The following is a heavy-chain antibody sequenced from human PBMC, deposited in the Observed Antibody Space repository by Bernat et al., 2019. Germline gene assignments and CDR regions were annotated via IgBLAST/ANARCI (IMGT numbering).Heavy chain of an antibody. CDR1: GGTFSSYA. V-gene: IGHV1-69*01. CDR3: ARDQGDYIWGSYRPIHRSYYYMDV. CDR2: IIPIFGTA. Sequence: QVQLVQSGAEVKKPGSSVKVSCKASGGTFSSYAISWARQAPGQGLEWMGGIIPIFGTANYAQKFRARGTITADESTGTAYMELSSLRSEDTAVYYCARDQGDYIWGSYRPIHRSYYYMDVWGKGTTVTVSS. D-gene: IGHD3-16*02. J-gene: IGHJ6*03.